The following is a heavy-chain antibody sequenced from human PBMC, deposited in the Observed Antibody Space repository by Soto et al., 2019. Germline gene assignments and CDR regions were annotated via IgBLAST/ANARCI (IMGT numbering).Heavy chain of an antibody. Sequence: QVQLQESGPGLVKPSGTLSLTCAVSGGSISSSNWWSWVRQPPGKGLEWIGEIYHSGSTNYNPSLKRRATRSVDKSKNQFSLKLSSVTAADTAVYYCARVSGSYYYGMDVWGQGTTVTVSS. V-gene: IGHV4-4*02. CDR1: GGSISSSNW. D-gene: IGHD1-26*01. CDR3: ARVSGSYYYGMDV. J-gene: IGHJ6*02. CDR2: IYHSGST.